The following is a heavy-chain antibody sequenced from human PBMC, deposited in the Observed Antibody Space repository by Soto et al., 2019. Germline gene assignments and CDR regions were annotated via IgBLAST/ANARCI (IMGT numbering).Heavy chain of an antibody. Sequence: QVQLQESSPGLVTPSQTLSLTCTVSGDSISSGDCYWSWIRQPPGKGLEWIGYIDLTGRTYYNPSLKSRLAVSVDTSKNQFSLTLSSVTAADTAVYFCARFSSLDKDYVVDVWGQGTMVTVSS. J-gene: IGHJ6*02. CDR1: GDSISSGDCY. D-gene: IGHD6-19*01. CDR3: ARFSSLDKDYVVDV. CDR2: IDLTGRT. V-gene: IGHV4-30-4*08.